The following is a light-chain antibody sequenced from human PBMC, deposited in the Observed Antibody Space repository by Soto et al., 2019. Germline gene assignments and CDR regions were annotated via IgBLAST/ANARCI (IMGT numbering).Light chain of an antibody. CDR1: QGIRND. CDR3: QQYSSRST. V-gene: IGKV1-6*01. Sequence: AIQMTQSPASLSASVGDRATITCRASQGIRNDLGWYQQKPGKAPKLLIYAASTLQTGVPSRFSGSGSGTDFTLTISSLEPGDFATYYCQQYSSRSTFGQGTKVDI. J-gene: IGKJ1*01. CDR2: AAS.